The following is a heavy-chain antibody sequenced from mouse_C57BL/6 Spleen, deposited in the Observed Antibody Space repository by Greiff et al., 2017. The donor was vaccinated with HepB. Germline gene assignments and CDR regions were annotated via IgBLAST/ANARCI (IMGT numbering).Heavy chain of an antibody. V-gene: IGHV3-6*01. J-gene: IGHJ3*01. CDR3: ARKDYEEGFAY. Sequence: VQLKESGPGLVKPSQSLSLTCSVTGYSITSGYYWNWIRQFPGNKLEWMGYISYDGSNNYNPSLKNRISITRDTSKNQFFLKLNSVTTEDTATYYCARKDYEEGFAYWGQGTLVTVSA. CDR1: GYSITSGYY. D-gene: IGHD2-4*01. CDR2: ISYDGSN.